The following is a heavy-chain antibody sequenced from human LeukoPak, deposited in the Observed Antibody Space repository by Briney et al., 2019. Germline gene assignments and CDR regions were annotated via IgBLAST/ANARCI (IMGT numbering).Heavy chain of an antibody. D-gene: IGHD3-10*01. CDR2: INPSGGST. CDR1: GYTFTSYY. V-gene: IGHV1-46*01. J-gene: IGHJ5*02. CDR3: ARATITMVRGVMGGWFDP. Sequence: ASVKVSCKASGYTFTSYYMHWVRQAPGQGLEWMGIINPSGGSTSYAQKFQGRVTMTRDMSTSTVYMELSSLRSEDTAVYYCARATITMVRGVMGGWFDPWGQGTLVTVSS.